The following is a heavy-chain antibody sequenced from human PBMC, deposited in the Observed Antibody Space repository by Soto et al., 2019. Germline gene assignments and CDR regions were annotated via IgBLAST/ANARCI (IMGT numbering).Heavy chain of an antibody. J-gene: IGHJ4*02. CDR3: SSAMVL. CDR2: ISSSGSPI. V-gene: IGHV3-11*01. CDR1: GFTFSDYY. Sequence: TGGSLRLSCATSGFTFSDYYMRWIRQAPGKGLEWVSYISSSGSPIYYADSVKGRFTISRDNAKNSLYLQMNSLRAEVPAVYYCSSAMVLWGQGTLVTVSS. D-gene: IGHD5-18*01.